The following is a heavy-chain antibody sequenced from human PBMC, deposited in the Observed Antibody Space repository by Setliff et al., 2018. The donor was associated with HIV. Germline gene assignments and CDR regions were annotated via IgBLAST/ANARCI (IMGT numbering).Heavy chain of an antibody. D-gene: IGHD3-3*01. V-gene: IGHV7-4-1*02. CDR3: ARDPPYYDFWSGSHFDY. Sequence: ASVKVSCKASGYTFSTYSINWVRQAPGQGLEWMGWINTNTGNPTYAQGFTGRFVFSLDTSVSTAYLQISSLKAEDTAVYYCARDPPYYDFWSGSHFDYWGQGTLVTVSS. CDR1: GYTFSTYS. J-gene: IGHJ4*02. CDR2: INTNTGNP.